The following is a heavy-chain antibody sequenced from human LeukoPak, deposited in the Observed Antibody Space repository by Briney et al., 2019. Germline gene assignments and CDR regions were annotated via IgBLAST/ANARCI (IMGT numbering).Heavy chain of an antibody. V-gene: IGHV1-69*04. Sequence: SVKVSCKTSGYSFSTFDINWVRQAPGQGLEWMGRIIPIVGIANYAQKFQGRVTITADKSTSTAYMELSSLRSEDTAVYYCAREGRWDCSSTSCYSWFDPWGQGTLVTVSS. CDR1: GYSFSTFD. CDR2: IIPIVGIA. J-gene: IGHJ5*02. CDR3: AREGRWDCSSTSCYSWFDP. D-gene: IGHD2-2*02.